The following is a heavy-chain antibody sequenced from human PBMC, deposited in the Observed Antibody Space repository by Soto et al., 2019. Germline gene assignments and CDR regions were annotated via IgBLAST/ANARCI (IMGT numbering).Heavy chain of an antibody. CDR3: AKGGQVVVTARCDY. V-gene: IGHV3-30*18. CDR2: ISYDGSYK. D-gene: IGHD2-21*02. Sequence: PGGSLRLSCAASGFNFSTYGMHWVRQAPGKGLEWVAVISYDGSYKYYADSAKGRFTISRDNSKNTLYVQMNTLRAEDTAVYNCAKGGQVVVTARCDYWGPGTLVTVSS. CDR1: GFNFSTYG. J-gene: IGHJ4*02.